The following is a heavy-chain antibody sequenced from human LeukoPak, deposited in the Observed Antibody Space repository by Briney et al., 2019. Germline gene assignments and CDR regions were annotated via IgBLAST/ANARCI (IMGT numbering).Heavy chain of an antibody. CDR2: IYSGGGTTK. CDR1: GLTFRNYG. CDR3: VVILVPGGVWHFDL. D-gene: IGHD2-2*01. J-gene: IGHJ2*01. Sequence: GGSLRLSCVASGLTFRNYGFHWVRQAPGKGLEWVAIIYSGGGTTKYYAESVKDRFTITRDDSKDTVHLQMNSLSAEDTAVYYCVVILVPGGVWHFDLWGRGTLVTVSS. V-gene: IGHV3-33*03.